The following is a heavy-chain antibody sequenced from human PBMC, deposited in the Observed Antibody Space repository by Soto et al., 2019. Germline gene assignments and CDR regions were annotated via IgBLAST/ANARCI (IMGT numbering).Heavy chain of an antibody. D-gene: IGHD6-19*01. CDR1: GFTFSSYA. CDR2: ISGSGVST. CDR3: AKVGQWLVPRYFDY. V-gene: IGHV3-23*01. Sequence: SGGSLRLSGAASGFTFSSYAMSWVRQAPWTGLEWVSAISGSGVSTYYADSVKGRFTISRHNSKNTMYLQMNSLRAEDKAVYYCAKVGQWLVPRYFDYCGQVTLVAVCS. J-gene: IGHJ4*02.